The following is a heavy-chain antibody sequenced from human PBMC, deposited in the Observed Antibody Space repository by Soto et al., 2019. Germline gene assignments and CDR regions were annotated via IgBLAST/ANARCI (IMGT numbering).Heavy chain of an antibody. V-gene: IGHV1-69*13. CDR2: IIPIFGTA. Sequence: GASVKVSCKASGGTFSSYAISWVRQAPGQGLEWMGGIIPIFGTANYAQKFQGRVTITADESTSTAYMELSSLRSEDTAVYYCARGGLRLGELSLPYYFDYWGQGTLVTVSS. CDR1: GGTFSSYA. D-gene: IGHD3-16*02. CDR3: ARGGLRLGELSLPYYFDY. J-gene: IGHJ4*02.